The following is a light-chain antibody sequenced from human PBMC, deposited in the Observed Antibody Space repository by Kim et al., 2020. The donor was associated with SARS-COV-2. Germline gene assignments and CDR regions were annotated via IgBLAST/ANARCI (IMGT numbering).Light chain of an antibody. V-gene: IGLV3-19*01. CDR3: NSRDSSGDHVV. CDR2: GKY. CDR1: SLRKYY. Sequence: SSELTQDPAVSVALGQTVRITCQGDSLRKYYATWYQQRPGQAPVLVLYGKYNRPSGIPDRFSGSASGNTASLTITGAQAEDEADYYCNSRDSSGDHVVFGGGTQLTVL. J-gene: IGLJ3*02.